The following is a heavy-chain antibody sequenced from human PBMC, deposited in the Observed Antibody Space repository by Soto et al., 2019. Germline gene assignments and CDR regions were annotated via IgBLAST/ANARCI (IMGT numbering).Heavy chain of an antibody. J-gene: IGHJ4*02. CDR2: IIPIFGTA. V-gene: IGHV1-69*12. CDR1: GGTFSSYA. CDR3: ARDSHTIFGTPTYYFDY. D-gene: IGHD3-3*01. Sequence: QVQLVQSGAEVKKPGSSVKVSCKASGGTFSSYAISWVRQAPGQGLEWMGGIIPIFGTANYAQKFQGRVTITADESTSTAYMELSSLRSEDTDVYYCARDSHTIFGTPTYYFDYWGQGTLVTVSS.